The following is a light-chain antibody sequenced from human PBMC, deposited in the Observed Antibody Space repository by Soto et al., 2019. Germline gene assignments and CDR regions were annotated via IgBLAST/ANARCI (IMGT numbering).Light chain of an antibody. V-gene: IGLV2-11*01. Sequence: QSALTQPRSVSGSPGQSVTVSCTGTSRDVGIYNYVSWYQQRPGTAPKVMIYDVTKRPSGVPDRFSGSKSANTASLTISGLQADDEADYYCCSYAGRFFFGTGTKVTVL. CDR1: SRDVGIYNY. CDR2: DVT. CDR3: CSYAGRFF. J-gene: IGLJ1*01.